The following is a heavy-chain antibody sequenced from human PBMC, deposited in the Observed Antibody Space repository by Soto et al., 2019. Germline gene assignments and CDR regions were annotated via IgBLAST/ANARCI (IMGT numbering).Heavy chain of an antibody. D-gene: IGHD6-6*01. V-gene: IGHV3-30*18. CDR2: ISPDGSKK. CDR3: AKAPVAARPFSTHNHFGVDI. J-gene: IGHJ6*02. CDR1: GFSFASYG. Sequence: QVQLVESGGGVVQPGRSLRLSCEGSGFSFASYGIHWVRQAPGKGLEWVAVISPDGSKKYHADSVKGRFSVSRDNSKNTLFLEMNTLRPEDSGLYYCAKAPVAARPFSTHNHFGVDIWGQGTMVIVSS.